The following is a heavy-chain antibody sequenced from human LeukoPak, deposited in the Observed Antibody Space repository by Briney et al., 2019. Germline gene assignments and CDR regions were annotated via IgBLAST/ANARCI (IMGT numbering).Heavy chain of an antibody. V-gene: IGHV1-8*01. CDR2: INPNSGNT. J-gene: IGHJ6*02. CDR3: ARSSMYYDFWSGYSYYYYYGMDV. Sequence: ASVKVPCKASGYTFTSYDINWVRQATGQGLEWMGWINPNSGNTGYAQKFQGRVTMTRNTSISPAYMELSSLRSEETAVYYCARSSMYYDFWSGYSYYYYYGMDVWGQGPTVTVSS. D-gene: IGHD3-3*01. CDR1: GYTFTSYD.